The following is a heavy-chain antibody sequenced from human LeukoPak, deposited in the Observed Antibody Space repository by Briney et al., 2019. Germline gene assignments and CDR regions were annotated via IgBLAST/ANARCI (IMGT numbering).Heavy chain of an antibody. CDR1: GLTFSTDV. J-gene: IGHJ6*02. D-gene: IGHD3-10*01. CDR2: ISGSGGNT. Sequence: PGGSLRLSCAASGLTFSTDVMSWVRQAPGKGLECVSTISGSGGNTYYADSVKGRFTISRGNSKNMLYLQMNSLRAEDTAVYYCAKVSGRIQIWPQPFGDGMDVWGQGTTVTVSS. V-gene: IGHV3-23*01. CDR3: AKVSGRIQIWPQPFGDGMDV.